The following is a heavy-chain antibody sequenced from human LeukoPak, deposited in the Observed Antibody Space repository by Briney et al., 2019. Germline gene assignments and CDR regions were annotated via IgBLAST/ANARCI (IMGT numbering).Heavy chain of an antibody. V-gene: IGHV1-24*01. CDR3: ATAVVRLHDYYYYGMDV. Sequence: ASVKVSCKVSGYTLTELSMHWVRQAPGKGLEWMGGFDPEDGETIYAQKFQGRVTMTEDTSTDTAYMGLSSLRSEDTAVYYCATAVVRLHDYYYYGMDVWGQGTTVTVSS. J-gene: IGHJ6*02. CDR1: GYTLTELS. CDR2: FDPEDGET. D-gene: IGHD4-23*01.